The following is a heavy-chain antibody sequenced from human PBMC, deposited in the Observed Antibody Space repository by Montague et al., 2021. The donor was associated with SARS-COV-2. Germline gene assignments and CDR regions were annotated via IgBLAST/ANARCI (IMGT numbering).Heavy chain of an antibody. Sequence: SETLSLTCAVYGGSFSGYYWSWIRQPPGQGLEWIGEINHSGSTNSNPSLKSRVTISVDTSKNQFSLKLSSVTAAATAVYYCARVRYYGSGTSLGMDVWGQGTTVTVSS. CDR3: ARVRYYGSGTSLGMDV. D-gene: IGHD3-10*01. V-gene: IGHV4-34*01. CDR1: GGSFSGYY. J-gene: IGHJ6*02. CDR2: INHSGST.